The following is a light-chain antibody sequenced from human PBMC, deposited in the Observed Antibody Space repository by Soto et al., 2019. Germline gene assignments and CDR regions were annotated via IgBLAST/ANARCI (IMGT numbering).Light chain of an antibody. CDR3: QQYNSYS. J-gene: IGKJ1*01. V-gene: IGKV1-5*01. Sequence: DIQMTQSPSTLSASVVDRVSFTCRASQTISSWLAWYQQKPGTAPKLLIYHASSLESGVPSRFSGSGSGTEFTLTISSLQPDDFATYYCQQYNSYSFGQGTKVDIK. CDR1: QTISSW. CDR2: HAS.